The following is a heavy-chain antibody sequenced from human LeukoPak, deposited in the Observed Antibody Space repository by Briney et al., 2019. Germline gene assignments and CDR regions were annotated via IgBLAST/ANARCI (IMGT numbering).Heavy chain of an antibody. V-gene: IGHV4-31*03. D-gene: IGHD1-14*01. CDR1: GGSISNGGYY. CDR3: ARGGDRRGFDY. J-gene: IGHJ4*02. Sequence: SQTLSLTCSVSGGSISNGGYYWSWIRQHPGKGLEWIGYIYDSGTTYYSPALQSRVTISVDTSDNKFSLKLRSLTAADTAVYYCARGGDRRGFDYWGQGTLVTVSS. CDR2: IYDSGTT.